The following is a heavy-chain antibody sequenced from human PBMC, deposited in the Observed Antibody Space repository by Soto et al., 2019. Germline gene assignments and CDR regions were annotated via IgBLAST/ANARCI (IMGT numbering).Heavy chain of an antibody. V-gene: IGHV1-18*01. Sequence: QVQLVQSGAEVKKPGASVKVSCKASGYTFTSYGISWVRQAPGQGLEWMGWISAYNGNTNYAQKLQDRVTMTTDTSTSTAYMELRSLRSDDTAVYYCARDHPHSQVVTPGYFDLWGRGTLVTVSS. D-gene: IGHD2-15*01. J-gene: IGHJ2*01. CDR3: ARDHPHSQVVTPGYFDL. CDR2: ISAYNGNT. CDR1: GYTFTSYG.